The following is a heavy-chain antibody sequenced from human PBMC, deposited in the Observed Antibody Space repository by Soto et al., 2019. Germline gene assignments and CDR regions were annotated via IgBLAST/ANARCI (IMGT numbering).Heavy chain of an antibody. Sequence: EVQLVESGGGLIQPGGSLRLSCAASGFTVSSNYMSWVRQAPGKGLEWVSVIYSGGSTYYADSVKGRFTISRDNSKNTLYLQMNSLRAEDTAVYYCARSVSLWEQQVVPYYFDYWGQGTLVTVSS. CDR2: IYSGGST. V-gene: IGHV3-53*01. J-gene: IGHJ4*02. CDR1: GFTVSSNY. CDR3: ARSVSLWEQQVVPYYFDY. D-gene: IGHD6-13*01.